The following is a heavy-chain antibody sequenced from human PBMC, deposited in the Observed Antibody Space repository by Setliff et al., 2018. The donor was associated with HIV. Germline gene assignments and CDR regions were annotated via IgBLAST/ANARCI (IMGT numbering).Heavy chain of an antibody. CDR3: ARRQQWLGREY. D-gene: IGHD6-19*01. CDR1: GYTFNDSF. V-gene: IGHV1-2*02. J-gene: IGHJ4*02. CDR2: ITPDSGGT. Sequence: ASVKVSCKASGYTFNDSFIHWVRQAPGQGLEWMGWITPDSGGTNYAQKFQGRVTMTRDTSIKTAYMELSSLRSDDTAVYYCARRQQWLGREYWGQGSLVTVSS.